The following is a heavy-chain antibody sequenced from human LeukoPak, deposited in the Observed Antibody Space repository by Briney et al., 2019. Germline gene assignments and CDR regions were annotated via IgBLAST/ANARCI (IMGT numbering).Heavy chain of an antibody. CDR1: GYRFTSYW. J-gene: IGHJ4*02. D-gene: IGHD6-19*01. CDR3: AIQWLALGY. Sequence: GESLDIPCKGPGYRFTSYWIGWVRQLPGKGLEWMGIIYPGDSDSRYSPSFQGQVTISADKSISTAYLQWSSLKASDTAMYYCAIQWLALGYCGQGALGTVSS. CDR2: IYPGDSDS. V-gene: IGHV5-51*01.